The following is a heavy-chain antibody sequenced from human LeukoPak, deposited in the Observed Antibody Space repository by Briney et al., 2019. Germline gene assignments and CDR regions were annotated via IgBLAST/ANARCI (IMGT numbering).Heavy chain of an antibody. CDR3: ARLNTGAFDI. CDR1: GFTVSNNY. Sequence: SGGSLRLSCAASGFTVSNNYMTWVRQAPGKGLEWIGYIYHSGSTYYNPSLKSRVTISVDRSKNQFSLKLSSVTAADTAVYYCARLNTGAFDIWGQGTMVTVSS. D-gene: IGHD1-14*01. CDR2: IYHSGST. J-gene: IGHJ3*02. V-gene: IGHV4-4*02.